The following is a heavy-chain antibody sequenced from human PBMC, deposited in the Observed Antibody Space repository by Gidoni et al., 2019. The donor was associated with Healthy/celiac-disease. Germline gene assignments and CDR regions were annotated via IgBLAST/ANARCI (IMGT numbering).Heavy chain of an antibody. J-gene: IGHJ6*02. CDR2: ISAYNGNT. CDR1: GYTFTSYG. D-gene: IGHD3-3*01. CDR3: AREYYDFWSGYYTGISYYYYGMDV. Sequence: VQSGAEVKKPGASVKVSCKASGYTFTSYGISWVRQAPGQGLEWMGWISAYNGNTNYAQKLQGRVTMTTDTSTSTAYMELRSLRSDDTAVYYCAREYYDFWSGYYTGISYYYYGMDVWGQGTTVTVSS. V-gene: IGHV1-18*04.